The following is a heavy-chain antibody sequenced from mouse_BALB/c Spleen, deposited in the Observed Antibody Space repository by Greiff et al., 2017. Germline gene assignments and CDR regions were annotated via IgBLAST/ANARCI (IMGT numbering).Heavy chain of an antibody. CDR1: GFTFSSYT. CDR3: TRDGEDNYYAMDY. J-gene: IGHJ4*01. V-gene: IGHV5-6-4*01. Sequence: EVQRVESGGGLVKPGGSLKLSCAASGFTFSSYTMSWVRQTPEKRLEWVATISSGGSYTYYPDSVKGRFTISRDNAKNTLYLQMSSLKSEDTAMYYCTRDGEDNYYAMDYWGQGTTVTVSS. CDR2: ISSGGSYT.